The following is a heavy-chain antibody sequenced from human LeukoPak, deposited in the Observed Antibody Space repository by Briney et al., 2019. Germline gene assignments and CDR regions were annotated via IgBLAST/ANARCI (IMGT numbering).Heavy chain of an antibody. D-gene: IGHD3/OR15-3a*01. V-gene: IGHV3-7*03. Sequence: GGSLRLSCVASGFSFGKXWMSWVRQAPGKGLEWVANIKLDGSKKNYVDSVKGRFTISRDNTKNSLYLQMNSLRAEDTAVFYCARDQYDTWSRRGNFDSWGQGTLVIVSS. J-gene: IGHJ4*02. CDR3: ARDQYDTWSRRGNFDS. CDR1: GFSFGKXW. CDR2: IKLDGSKK.